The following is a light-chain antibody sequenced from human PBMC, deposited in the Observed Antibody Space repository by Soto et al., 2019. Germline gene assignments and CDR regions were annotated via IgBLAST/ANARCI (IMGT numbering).Light chain of an antibody. V-gene: IGLV1-51*01. CDR1: SSNIGNNF. Sequence: QSVLTQPPSVSAAPGQKVSISCSGSSSNIGNNFVSWYQQLPGTAPQLLIYDNDKRPSGVPDRFSGSKSGTSASLAVTGLQPEDEADYYCQSYDDRLSAYVFGTGTKVTVL. J-gene: IGLJ1*01. CDR2: DND. CDR3: QSYDDRLSAYV.